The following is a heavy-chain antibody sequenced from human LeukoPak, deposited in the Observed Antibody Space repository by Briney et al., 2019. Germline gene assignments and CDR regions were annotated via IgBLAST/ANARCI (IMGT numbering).Heavy chain of an antibody. J-gene: IGHJ5*02. D-gene: IGHD4-23*01. Sequence: GGSLRLSCAASGFTFSSFEMHWVRQAPGKGLEWVSYISSDGSTIYYADSVKGRFTISRDNAKNSLYLQMNSLRAEDTAVYYCARCGGGNPRWFDPWGQGTLVTVSS. CDR2: ISSDGSTI. CDR3: ARCGGGNPRWFDP. V-gene: IGHV3-48*03. CDR1: GFTFSSFE.